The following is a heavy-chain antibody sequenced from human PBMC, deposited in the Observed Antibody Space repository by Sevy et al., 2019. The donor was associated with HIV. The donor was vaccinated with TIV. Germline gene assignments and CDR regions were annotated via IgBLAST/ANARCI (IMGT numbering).Heavy chain of an antibody. CDR3: AREGCTKPHDY. CDR1: GFTFSKYS. V-gene: IGHV3-23*01. CDR2: LSFGCGEI. Sequence: GGSLRLSCAASGFTFSKYSMSWVRQPPGKGLEWVSTLSFGCGEINYADSVKGRFTISRDNSKSSVYLQMNNLRPEDXAXXYCAREGCTKPHDYWGQGTLVTVSS. J-gene: IGHJ4*02. D-gene: IGHD2-8*01.